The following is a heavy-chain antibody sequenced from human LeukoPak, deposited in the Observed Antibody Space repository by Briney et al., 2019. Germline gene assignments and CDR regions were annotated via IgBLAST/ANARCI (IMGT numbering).Heavy chain of an antibody. D-gene: IGHD2-21*02. J-gene: IGHJ4*02. CDR3: ARDTLAYCGGDCYPNFDY. V-gene: IGHV3-21*01. CDR1: GFTFSSYS. CDR2: ISSSSSYI. Sequence: GRSLRLSCAASGFTFSSYSMNWVRQAPGKGLEWVSSISSSSSYIYYADSVKGRFTISRDNAKNSLYLQMNSLRAEDTAVYYCARDTLAYCGGDCYPNFDYWGQGTLVTVSS.